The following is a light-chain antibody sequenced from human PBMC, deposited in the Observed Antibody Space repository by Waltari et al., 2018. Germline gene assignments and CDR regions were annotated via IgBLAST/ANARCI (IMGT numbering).Light chain of an antibody. Sequence: QSALTQPASVPGSPGQSLTISCTGPSLDRGSYANAYGYQQHPGKAPKLMIYDVTKRPSGVSNRFSGSKSGNTASLTISGLQAEDEADYYCSSYRGSFTLVFGGGTKVTVL. CDR1: SLDRGSYAN. CDR2: DVT. CDR3: SSYRGSFTLV. J-gene: IGLJ3*02. V-gene: IGLV2-14*03.